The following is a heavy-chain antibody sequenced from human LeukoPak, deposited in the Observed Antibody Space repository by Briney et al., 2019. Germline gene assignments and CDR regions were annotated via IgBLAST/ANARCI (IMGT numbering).Heavy chain of an antibody. CDR1: GFTFSSYE. D-gene: IGHD5-24*01. V-gene: IGHV3-48*03. CDR2: ISSSGSTI. Sequence: PGGSLRLSCAASGFTFSSYEMNWVRQAPGKGLEWVSYISSSGSTIYYADSVKGRFTISRDNAKNSLYLQMNSLRAEDTAVYYCARTGQSHAFDIWGQGTMVTVSS. J-gene: IGHJ3*02. CDR3: ARTGQSHAFDI.